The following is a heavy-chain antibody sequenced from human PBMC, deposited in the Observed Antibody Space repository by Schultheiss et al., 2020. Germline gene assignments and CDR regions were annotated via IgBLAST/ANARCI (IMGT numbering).Heavy chain of an antibody. CDR2: ISSSSSTI. CDR1: GFTFSSYS. D-gene: IGHD3-10*01. V-gene: IGHV3-48*02. J-gene: IGHJ6*02. CDR3: ARVLGSGSYYHYGMDV. Sequence: GGSLRLSCAASGFTFSSYSMNWVRQAPGKGLEWVSYISSSSSTIYYADSVKGRFTISRDNAKNSLYLQMNSLRDEDTAVYYCARVLGSGSYYHYGMDVWDQGTTVTVSS.